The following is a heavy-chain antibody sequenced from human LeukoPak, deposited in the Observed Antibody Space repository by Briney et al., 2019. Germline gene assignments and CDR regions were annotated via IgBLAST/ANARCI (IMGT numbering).Heavy chain of an antibody. D-gene: IGHD5-24*01. CDR2: IYSGGST. Sequence: GGSLRLSCAASGFTVSSNYMSWVRQAPGKGLEWVSVIYSGGSTYYADSVKGRFTISRDNSKNTLYLQMNSPRAEDTAVYYCARDPGDGYNYDAFDIWGQGTMVTVSS. CDR3: ARDPGDGYNYDAFDI. CDR1: GFTVSSNY. V-gene: IGHV3-66*01. J-gene: IGHJ3*02.